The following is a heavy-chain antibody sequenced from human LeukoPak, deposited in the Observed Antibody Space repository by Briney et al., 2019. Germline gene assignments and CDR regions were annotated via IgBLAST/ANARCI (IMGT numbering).Heavy chain of an antibody. J-gene: IGHJ5*02. D-gene: IGHD3-10*01. CDR2: IYTSGST. V-gene: IGHV4-4*07. CDR3: AREGTSGGLNWLDP. CDR1: GGSISSYY. Sequence: PSETLSLTCTVSGGSISSYYWSWIRQPAGKGLEWIGRIYTSGSTNYNPSLKSRVTMSVDTSKNLFSLRLSSVNAADTAVYFCAREGTSGGLNWLDPWGQGTLVTVSS.